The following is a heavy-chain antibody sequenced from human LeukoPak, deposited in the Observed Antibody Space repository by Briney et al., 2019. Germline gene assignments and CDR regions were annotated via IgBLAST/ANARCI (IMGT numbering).Heavy chain of an antibody. J-gene: IGHJ1*01. CDR2: IYYSGST. CDR1: GGSISSYY. V-gene: IGHV4-59*01. D-gene: IGHD1-7*01. CDR3: AGCITGTTCQH. Sequence: SETLSLTCTVSGGSISSYYWSWIRQPPGKGLEWIGYIYYSGSTNYNPSLKSRVTISVDTSKNQFSLKLSSVTAADTAVYYCAGCITGTTCQHWGQGTLVTVSS.